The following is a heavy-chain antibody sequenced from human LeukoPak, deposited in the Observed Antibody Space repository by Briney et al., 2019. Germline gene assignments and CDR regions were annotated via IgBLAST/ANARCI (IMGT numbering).Heavy chain of an antibody. CDR1: GYTFTGYY. V-gene: IGHV1-2*02. Sequence: ASVKVSCKASGYTFTGYYMHWVRQAPGQGLEWMGWINPNSSGTNYAQKFQGRVTMTRDTSISTAYMELSRLRSDDTAVYYCARDATTVNTGVYYYYMDVWGKGTTVTVSS. CDR2: INPNSSGT. J-gene: IGHJ6*03. CDR3: ARDATTVNTGVYYYYMDV. D-gene: IGHD4-11*01.